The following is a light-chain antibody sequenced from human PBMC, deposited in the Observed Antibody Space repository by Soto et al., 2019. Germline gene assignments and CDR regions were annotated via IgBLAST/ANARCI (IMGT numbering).Light chain of an antibody. CDR1: QSVSSSY. J-gene: IGKJ1*01. Sequence: EIVLTQSPGTLSLSPGERATLSCRASQSVSSSYLAWYQQKPGQPPRLLIYGVSSRVTGVPDRFSGSGSGTDFTLIISRLEPEDFAVYYCQQYGVSPRTFGQGTKVEIK. CDR3: QQYGVSPRT. CDR2: GVS. V-gene: IGKV3-20*01.